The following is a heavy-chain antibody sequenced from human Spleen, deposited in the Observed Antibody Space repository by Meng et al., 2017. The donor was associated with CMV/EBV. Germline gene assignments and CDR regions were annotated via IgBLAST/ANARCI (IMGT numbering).Heavy chain of an antibody. CDR3: ARAGFVVVPAAIRDS. Sequence: ASVKVSCKASGYTFTGYYIHWVRQAPGQGLEWMRWINPNSGDTNYAQKFQGRVTMTRDTSNSTAYMEVSRLRSDDTAVYYCARAGFVVVPAAIRDSWGQGTLVTVPQ. D-gene: IGHD2-2*01. V-gene: IGHV1-2*02. CDR2: INPNSGDT. J-gene: IGHJ5*01. CDR1: GYTFTGYY.